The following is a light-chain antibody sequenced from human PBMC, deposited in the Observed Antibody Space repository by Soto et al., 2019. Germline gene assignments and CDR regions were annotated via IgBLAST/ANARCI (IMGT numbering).Light chain of an antibody. CDR3: QQYHSTPWT. J-gene: IGKJ1*01. CDR2: DVS. V-gene: IGKV1-5*01. CDR1: QGISTW. Sequence: IQMTQSPSTLSASIGDTVTITCRASQGISTWLAWYQQKPGEAPKVLIYDVSSLQSGVPSRFSGTGSGTEFTLTITSLQAEDVAVYYCQQYHSTPWTFGQGTKVDIK.